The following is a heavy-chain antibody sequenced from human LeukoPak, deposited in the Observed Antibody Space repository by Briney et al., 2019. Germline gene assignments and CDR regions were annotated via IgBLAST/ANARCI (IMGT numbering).Heavy chain of an antibody. CDR2: ISGSGGST. D-gene: IGHD3-22*01. CDR3: ARGLYYYDSSGYYGEYFQH. Sequence: GGSLRLSCAASGFTFSSYAMSWVRQAPGKGLEWVSAISGSGGSTYYADSVKGRFTNSRDNSKNTLYLQMNSLRAEDTAVYYCARGLYYYDSSGYYGEYFQHWGQGTLVTVSS. V-gene: IGHV3-23*01. CDR1: GFTFSSYA. J-gene: IGHJ1*01.